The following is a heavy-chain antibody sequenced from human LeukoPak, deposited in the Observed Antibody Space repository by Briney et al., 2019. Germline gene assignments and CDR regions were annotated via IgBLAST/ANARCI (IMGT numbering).Heavy chain of an antibody. J-gene: IGHJ4*02. V-gene: IGHV1-8*01. CDR3: ARRGAIFGGFDY. CDR2: MNPNSGNT. Sequence: ASVKVSCKASGYTFTSYDINWVRQATGQGLEWMGWMNPNSGNTGYAQKFQGRVTMTRNTSISTAYMELSSLRSGDTAVYYCARRGAIFGGFDYWGQGTLVTVSS. D-gene: IGHD3-3*01. CDR1: GYTFTSYD.